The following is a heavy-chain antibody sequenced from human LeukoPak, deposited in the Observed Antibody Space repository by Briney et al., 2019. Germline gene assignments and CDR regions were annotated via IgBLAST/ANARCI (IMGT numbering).Heavy chain of an antibody. Sequence: ASVKLSCKASGYTFTSYGISWVRQAHGQGLEWKGWISAYNGNTNYAQKLQGRVTMTTDTSTSTAYMELRSLRSDDTAVYYCASILIDCWKGMDVWGQGTTVTVSS. D-gene: IGHD3-3*01. J-gene: IGHJ6*02. CDR1: GYTFTSYG. CDR3: ASILIDCWKGMDV. V-gene: IGHV1-18*01. CDR2: ISAYNGNT.